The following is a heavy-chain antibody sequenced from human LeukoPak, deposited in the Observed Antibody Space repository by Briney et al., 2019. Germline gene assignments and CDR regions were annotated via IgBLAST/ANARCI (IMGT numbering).Heavy chain of an antibody. CDR3: AKDSLDIVVVPAAIGEGFDY. D-gene: IGHD2-2*02. J-gene: IGHJ4*02. CDR1: GFPFSSYG. V-gene: IGHV3-30*02. Sequence: PGGSLRLSCAASGFPFSSYGLHWVRQAPGRGLEWVAFIRYDGNNKYYADSVKGRFTISRDNSKNTLYLQMNSLRAEDTAVYYCAKDSLDIVVVPAAIGEGFDYWGQGTLVTVSS. CDR2: IRYDGNNK.